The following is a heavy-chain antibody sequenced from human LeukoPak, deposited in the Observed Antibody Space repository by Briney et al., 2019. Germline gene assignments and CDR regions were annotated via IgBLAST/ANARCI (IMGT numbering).Heavy chain of an antibody. J-gene: IGHJ6*02. V-gene: IGHV3-30*04. CDR3: AREAWIFGMDV. Sequence: PGGSLRLSCAVSGFTLSRYAMQWVRQAPGKGLEWVAVISYDGSNKYYADSVKGRYTISRDNSKNTLYLQMNSLKAEDTAVYYCAREAWIFGMDVWGQGTTVTVSS. D-gene: IGHD3-3*01. CDR1: GFTLSRYA. CDR2: ISYDGSNK.